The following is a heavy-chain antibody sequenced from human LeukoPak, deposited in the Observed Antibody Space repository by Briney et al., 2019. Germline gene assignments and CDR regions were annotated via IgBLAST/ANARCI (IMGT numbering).Heavy chain of an antibody. CDR1: GFTFSSYS. J-gene: IGHJ5*01. CDR3: ARGALDAATPFDS. D-gene: IGHD2-15*01. CDR2: ISSSSSYI. Sequence: PGGSLRLSCAASGFTFSSYSMNWVRQAPGKGLEWVSSISSSSSYIYCADSLKGRFTISRDNAKKSAYLQMNSLRAEDTAVYYCARGALDAATPFDSWGQGTLVTVSS. V-gene: IGHV3-21*01.